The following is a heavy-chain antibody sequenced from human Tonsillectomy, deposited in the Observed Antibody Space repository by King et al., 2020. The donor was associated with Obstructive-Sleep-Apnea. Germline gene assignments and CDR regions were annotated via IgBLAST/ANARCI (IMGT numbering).Heavy chain of an antibody. Sequence: QLQESGPGLVKPSQTLSLTCIVSGGSISSGDYYWSWIRQHPGKGLEWIGYIYYSGSTYYNPSLKSRVTISVDTSKNQFSLKLISVTAADTAVYYCARTAVTMIRGVIITEDYYYYYGMDVWGQGTTVTVSS. J-gene: IGHJ6*02. CDR2: IYYSGST. D-gene: IGHD3-10*01. V-gene: IGHV4-31*03. CDR3: ARTAVTMIRGVIITEDYYYYYGMDV. CDR1: GGSISSGDYY.